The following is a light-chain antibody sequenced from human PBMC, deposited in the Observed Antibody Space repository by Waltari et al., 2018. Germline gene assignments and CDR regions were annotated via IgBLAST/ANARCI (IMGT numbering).Light chain of an antibody. Sequence: NVLTQSPGTLSLSPGERATLSCRASQIVSNNYLAWYQQQPGQAPRLLIYGVSRRATGIPDRFSGSGSGTDFTLTISRLEPEDSAVYFCHLYGSARTFGGGTKVEIK. V-gene: IGKV3-20*01. CDR2: GVS. CDR1: QIVSNNY. CDR3: HLYGSART. J-gene: IGKJ4*01.